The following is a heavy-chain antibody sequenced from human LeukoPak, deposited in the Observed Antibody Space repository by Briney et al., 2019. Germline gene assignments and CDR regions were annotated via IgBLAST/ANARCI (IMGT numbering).Heavy chain of an antibody. CDR1: GFTFSTYG. D-gene: IGHD1-26*01. CDR2: ISVSGGST. V-gene: IGHV3-23*01. Sequence: GGSLRLSCAASGFTFSTYGMSWVRQAPGKGLEWVAAISVSGGSTHYADSVKGRFTISRDNSKNTFYLQMNSLRAEDTAVYYCAKEGWELLRFYYYYMDVWGKGTTVTVSS. J-gene: IGHJ6*03. CDR3: AKEGWELLRFYYYYMDV.